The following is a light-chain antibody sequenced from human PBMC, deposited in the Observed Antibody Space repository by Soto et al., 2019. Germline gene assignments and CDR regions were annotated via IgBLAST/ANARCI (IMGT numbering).Light chain of an antibody. V-gene: IGKV1-5*03. CDR1: QSISSW. Sequence: DIQMTKSPSTLSASVGDRVTITCRASQSISSWLAWYQQKPGKAPKLLIYKATSLERWVPSRFSGSGSGTEFTLXXSSLQPDYFATYYCQQYNSYPLSFGGGTKVEIK. CDR3: QQYNSYPLS. CDR2: KAT. J-gene: IGKJ4*01.